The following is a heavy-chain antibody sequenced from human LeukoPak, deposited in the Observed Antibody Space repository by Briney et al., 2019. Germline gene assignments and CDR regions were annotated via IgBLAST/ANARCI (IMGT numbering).Heavy chain of an antibody. V-gene: IGHV1-69*04. D-gene: IGHD2-15*01. CDR3: AREGCSGGSCYSLPFDY. CDR1: GGTFSSYA. Sequence: SVKVSCKASGGTFSSYAISWVRQAPGQGLEWMGRIIPILGIANYAQKFQGRVTITADKSTSTAYMELSSLRSEDTAVYYCAREGCSGGSCYSLPFDYWGQGTLVTVSP. J-gene: IGHJ4*02. CDR2: IIPILGIA.